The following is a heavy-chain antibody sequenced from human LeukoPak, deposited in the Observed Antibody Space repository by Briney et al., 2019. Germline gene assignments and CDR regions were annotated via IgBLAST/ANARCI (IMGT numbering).Heavy chain of an antibody. CDR2: ISYDGSNK. Sequence: PGRSLRLSCAASGFTFSSYAMHWVRQAPGKGLEWVAVISYDGSNKYYADSVKGRFTISRDNSKNTLYLQMNSLRAEDTAVYYCAKQPRDFPYGMDVWGQGTTVTVSS. D-gene: IGHD1/OR15-1a*01. CDR3: AKQPRDFPYGMDV. J-gene: IGHJ6*02. CDR1: GFTFSSYA. V-gene: IGHV3-30*01.